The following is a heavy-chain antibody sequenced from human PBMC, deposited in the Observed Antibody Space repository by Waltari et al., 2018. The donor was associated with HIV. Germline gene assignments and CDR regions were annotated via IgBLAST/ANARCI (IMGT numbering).Heavy chain of an antibody. Sequence: QVQLQQWGAGLLKPSETLSLTCAVYGGSFSGYYWSWIRQPPGKGLEWIGEINHSGRTNYNPSRKSRVTISADTSKNQFFLKVNSVTAADTAVYYCARGEEGYSGYDLSWFDTWGQGTLVTVSS. CDR1: GGSFSGYY. CDR3: ARGEEGYSGYDLSWFDT. V-gene: IGHV4-34*01. J-gene: IGHJ5*02. CDR2: INHSGRT. D-gene: IGHD5-12*01.